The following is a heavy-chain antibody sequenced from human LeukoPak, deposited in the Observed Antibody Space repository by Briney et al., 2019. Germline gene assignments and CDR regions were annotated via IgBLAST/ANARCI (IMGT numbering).Heavy chain of an antibody. CDR1: GFTFNSYA. Sequence: GGSLRLSCAASGFTFNSYAMSWVRQAPGKGLEWVAVIWYDGSNKYYSDSVRGRFTISRDNSKNTLYLQMNSLRAEDTAVYYCARGYDYGDYGVVEWGQGTLVTVSS. D-gene: IGHD4-17*01. CDR3: ARGYDYGDYGVVE. CDR2: IWYDGSNK. V-gene: IGHV3-33*08. J-gene: IGHJ4*02.